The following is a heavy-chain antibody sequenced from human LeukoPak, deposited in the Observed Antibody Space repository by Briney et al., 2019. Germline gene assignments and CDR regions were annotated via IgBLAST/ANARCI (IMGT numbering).Heavy chain of an antibody. CDR3: ARAPSSYGSPYMDV. CDR2: IYTSGST. CDR1: GGTISNYY. J-gene: IGHJ6*03. Sequence: SETLSLTCTVSGGTISNYYWSSIRQPASQGLEWIGRIYTSGSTNYNPSLKSRVTMSVDTSKNQFSLKLSSVTAADTAVYYCARAPSSYGSPYMDVWGKGTTVTVSS. D-gene: IGHD1-26*01. V-gene: IGHV4-4*07.